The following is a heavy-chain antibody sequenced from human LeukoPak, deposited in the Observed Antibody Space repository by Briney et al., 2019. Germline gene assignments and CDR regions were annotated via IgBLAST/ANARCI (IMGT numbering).Heavy chain of an antibody. J-gene: IGHJ3*02. CDR3: ARKITFGGVIVRADAFDI. Sequence: PSETLSLTCTVSGGSISSGGYYWSWIRQHPGKGLEWIGYIYYSGSTYYNPSLKSRVTISVDTSKNQFSLKLSSVTAADTAVYYCARKITFGGVIVRADAFDIWGQGTMVTVSS. D-gene: IGHD3-16*02. CDR2: IYYSGST. CDR1: GGSISSGGYY. V-gene: IGHV4-31*03.